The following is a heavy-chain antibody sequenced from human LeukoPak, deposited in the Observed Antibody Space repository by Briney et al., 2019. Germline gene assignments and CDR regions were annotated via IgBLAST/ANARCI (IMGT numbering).Heavy chain of an antibody. CDR2: INPSGGST. CDR1: GYTFTSYY. J-gene: IGHJ4*02. V-gene: IGHV1-46*01. Sequence: ASVKVSCKASGYTFTSYYMHWVRQAPGQGLEWMGIINPSGGSTSYAQKFQGRVTMTRDMSTSTVYMELSSLRFEDTAVYYCARDPVSSSWTRGGYFDYWGQGTLVTVSS. D-gene: IGHD6-13*01. CDR3: ARDPVSSSWTRGGYFDY.